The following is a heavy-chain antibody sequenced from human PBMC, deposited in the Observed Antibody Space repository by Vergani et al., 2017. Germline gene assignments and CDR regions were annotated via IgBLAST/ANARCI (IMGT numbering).Heavy chain of an antibody. V-gene: IGHV1-69*08. D-gene: IGHD2-2*01. Sequence: QVQLVQSGAEVKKPGSSVKVSCKASGGTFSSYTISWVRQAPGQGLEWMGRIIPILGIANYAQKFQGRVTITADKSTSTAYMELSSLRSEDTAVYYCARERGAIVVVPAARSEAYYGMDVWGQGTTVTVSS. CDR2: IIPILGIA. CDR3: ARERGAIVVVPAARSEAYYGMDV. CDR1: GGTFSSYT. J-gene: IGHJ6*02.